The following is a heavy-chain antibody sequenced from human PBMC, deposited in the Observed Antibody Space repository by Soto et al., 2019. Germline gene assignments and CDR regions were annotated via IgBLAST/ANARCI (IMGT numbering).Heavy chain of an antibody. J-gene: IGHJ4*02. CDR2: IYHSGST. CDR1: GGSISSGGSS. V-gene: IGHV4-30-2*01. Sequence: PSETLSLTCAVSGGSISSGGSSWSWIRHPPGKGLEWIGYIYHSGSTYYNPSLKSRVTISVDRSKNQFSLKLSSVTAADTAVYYCARGQVVAAQHWGQGTLVTVSS. CDR3: ARGQVVAAQH. D-gene: IGHD2-15*01.